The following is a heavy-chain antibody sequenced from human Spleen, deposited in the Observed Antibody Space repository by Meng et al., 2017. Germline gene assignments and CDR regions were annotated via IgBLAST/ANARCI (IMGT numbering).Heavy chain of an antibody. V-gene: IGHV1-3*01. Sequence: HVQHVQSGAEVKKPGASVKVSCKASGYTFTSYAMHWVRQAPGQSLEWMGWITPGSGNTKYSQKFQGRLTITTDTSASTAYMELSTLRSEDTAVYYCARDFTSGSSGDPWGQGTLVTVSS. CDR3: ARDFTSGSSGDP. J-gene: IGHJ5*02. D-gene: IGHD6-19*01. CDR1: GYTFTSYA. CDR2: ITPGSGNT.